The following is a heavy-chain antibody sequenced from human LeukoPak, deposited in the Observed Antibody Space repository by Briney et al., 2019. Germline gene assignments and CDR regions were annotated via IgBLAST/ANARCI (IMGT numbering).Heavy chain of an antibody. D-gene: IGHD4-17*01. CDR3: ARDRGDYGDYKFDY. CDR1: GFTFSSYA. V-gene: IGHV3-30-3*01. J-gene: IGHJ4*02. CDR2: ISYDGSNK. Sequence: LSGGSLRLSCAASGFTFSSYAMHWVRQAPGKGLEWVAVISYDGSNKYYADSVKGRFTISRDNSKNTLYLQMNSLRAEDTAVYYCARDRGDYGDYKFDYWGQGTLVTVSS.